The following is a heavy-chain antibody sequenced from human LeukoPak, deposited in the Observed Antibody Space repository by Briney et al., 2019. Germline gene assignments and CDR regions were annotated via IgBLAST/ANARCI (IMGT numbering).Heavy chain of an antibody. CDR1: GGSFTSSGYY. Sequence: SETLSLTCTVSGGSFTSSGYYWVWIRQPPGKGLEWVGTVSYSGSTNYNTSLNSRVTISVDTSKNQFSLKLSSVTAADTAVYYCAGLTLDSSWTPRYPRYWGQGTLVTVSS. D-gene: IGHD6-13*01. CDR3: AGLTLDSSWTPRYPRY. CDR2: VSYSGST. J-gene: IGHJ4*02. V-gene: IGHV4-39*07.